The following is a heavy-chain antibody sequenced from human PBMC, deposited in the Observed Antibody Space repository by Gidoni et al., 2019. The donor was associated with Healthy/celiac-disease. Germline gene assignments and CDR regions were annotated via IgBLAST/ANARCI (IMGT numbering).Heavy chain of an antibody. CDR1: GGSISSGGYY. J-gene: IGHJ5*02. CDR3: ARGIKAAAGRGDWFDP. CDR2: IYYSGST. Sequence: QVQLQESGPGLVKPSQTLSLTCTVSGGSISSGGYYWSWIRQHPGKGLEWIGYIYYSGSTYYNPSLKSRVTISVDTSKNQFSLKLSSVTAADTAVYYCARGIKAAAGRGDWFDPWGQGTLVTVSS. V-gene: IGHV4-31*03. D-gene: IGHD6-13*01.